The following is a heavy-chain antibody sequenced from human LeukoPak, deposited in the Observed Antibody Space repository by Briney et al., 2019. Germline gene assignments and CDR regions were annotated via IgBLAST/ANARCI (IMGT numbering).Heavy chain of an antibody. V-gene: IGHV1-69*05. CDR3: ARQLLNFKGFDP. D-gene: IGHD1-26*01. CDR1: GGTFSSYA. CDR2: IIPIFGTA. J-gene: IGHJ5*02. Sequence: ASVKVSCKASGGTFSSYAISWVRQAPGQGLEWMGGIIPIFGTANYAQKFQGRVTITTDESTSTAYVELRSLRSDDTAVYYCARQLLNFKGFDPWGQGTLVTVSS.